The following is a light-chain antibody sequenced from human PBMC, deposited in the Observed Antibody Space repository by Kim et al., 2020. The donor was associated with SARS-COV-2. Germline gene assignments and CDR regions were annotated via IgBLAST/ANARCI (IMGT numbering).Light chain of an antibody. CDR2: WAS. Sequence: ATINCRASQTVLYSFNNKNYLAWYQQKPGQPPKLLIYWASTRESGVPDRFSGSGSGTDFTLTISSLQAEDVAVYYCQQYYSIAAFGQGTKVDIK. CDR1: QTVLYSFNNKNY. J-gene: IGKJ1*01. V-gene: IGKV4-1*01. CDR3: QQYYSIAA.